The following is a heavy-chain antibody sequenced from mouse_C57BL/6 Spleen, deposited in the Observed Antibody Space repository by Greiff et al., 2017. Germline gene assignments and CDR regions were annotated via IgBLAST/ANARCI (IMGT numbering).Heavy chain of an antibody. J-gene: IGHJ4*01. D-gene: IGHD1-1*01. CDR3: ARSLNGSSPYYAMDY. CDR1: GFSFTSYA. CDR2: IWTGGGT. Sequence: QVQLKESGPGLVAPSQCLSITCTVSGFSFTSYAISWVRQPPGKGLEWLGVIWTGGGTNYYSALKSRLSIRTANSKSQVFLKRNSLQTDDTARDDWARSLNGSSPYYAMDYWGQGTSVTVSS. V-gene: IGHV2-9-1*01.